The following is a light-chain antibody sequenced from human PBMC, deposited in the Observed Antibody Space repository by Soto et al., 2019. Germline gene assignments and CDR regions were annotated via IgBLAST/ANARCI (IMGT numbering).Light chain of an antibody. J-gene: IGLJ1*01. Sequence: QSVLTQPPSASGTPGQRVIISCSGSSSHIGSNTVNWYQQLPGTAPKLLIYSNNQRPSGVPDRFSGSKSGTSASLAISGLQSEDEADYYCAAWDDSLKARYVFGTGTKVTVL. CDR1: SSHIGSNT. CDR3: AAWDDSLKARYV. CDR2: SNN. V-gene: IGLV1-44*01.